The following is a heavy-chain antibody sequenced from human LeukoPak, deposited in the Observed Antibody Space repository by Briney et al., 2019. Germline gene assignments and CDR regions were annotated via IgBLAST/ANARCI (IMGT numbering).Heavy chain of an antibody. CDR2: INPSGDFR. V-gene: IGHV1-46*01. J-gene: IGHJ5*02. CDR3: ERDYSGEWEQLTGWWFDP. CDR1: GYTFGTHW. D-gene: IGHD1-26*01. Sequence: ASVKVSCKASGYTFGTHWMHWVRQAPGQGLEWMAIINPSGDFRSYAQKFQGRLTVTRDMSTRTVYMELSDLRPEDTAVYYCERDYSGEWEQLTGWWFDPWGQGTLVIVSS.